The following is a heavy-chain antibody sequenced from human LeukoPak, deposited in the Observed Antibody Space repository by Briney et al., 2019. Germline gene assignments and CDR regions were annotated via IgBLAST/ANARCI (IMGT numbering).Heavy chain of an antibody. CDR3: ATKRGIAAAAPWAFDI. V-gene: IGHV3-23*01. Sequence: GGSLRLSCAASGFTFSSYAMSWVRQAPGKGLEWVSAISGSGGSTYYADSVKGRFTISRDNSKNTLCLQMNSLRAEDTAVYYCATKRGIAAAAPWAFDIWGQGTMVTVSS. CDR1: GFTFSSYA. D-gene: IGHD6-13*01. J-gene: IGHJ3*02. CDR2: ISGSGGST.